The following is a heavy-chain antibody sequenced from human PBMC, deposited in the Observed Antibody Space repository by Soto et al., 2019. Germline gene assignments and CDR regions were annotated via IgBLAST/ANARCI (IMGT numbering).Heavy chain of an antibody. CDR3: ARSAKKTWLPDF. V-gene: IGHV1-3*01. J-gene: IGHJ1*01. CDR1: GFSFIDYS. CDR2: INAGNGNT. Sequence: EASVKVSCKASGFSFIDYSILWVRQAPGQSLEWLGWINAGNGNTKYSHKFQDRVTITSDTSATTTYMELRSLRSEDTAVFYCARSAKKTWLPDFWGQGTLATVSS. D-gene: IGHD5-12*01.